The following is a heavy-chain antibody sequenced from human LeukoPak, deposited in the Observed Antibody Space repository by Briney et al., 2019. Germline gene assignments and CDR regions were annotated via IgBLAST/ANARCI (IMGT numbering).Heavy chain of an antibody. CDR1: GFSLSTRGVG. Sequence: ESGPTLVNPTQTLTLTCTFSGFSLSTRGVGVGWIRQPPGKALEWLALIYWDDDKRYSPSLKSRLTITKDTSKNQVVLTMTNMDPVDTATYYCAHLRHPMQQHMGSYFDYWGQGTLVTVSS. CDR2: IYWDDDK. V-gene: IGHV2-5*02. CDR3: AHLRHPMQQHMGSYFDY. J-gene: IGHJ4*02. D-gene: IGHD6-13*01.